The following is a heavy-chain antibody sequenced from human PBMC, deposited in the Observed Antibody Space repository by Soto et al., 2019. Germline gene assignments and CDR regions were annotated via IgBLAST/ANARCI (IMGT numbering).Heavy chain of an antibody. J-gene: IGHJ5*02. CDR2: ISSSGGGTI. Sequence: EVQLVESGGGLVQPGGSLRLVCSGSGFTFSGNGINWVRQAPGKGLELVSFISSSGGGTIYYAESVKGRFTISRDDAKNSVYLQMNSLRAEDTALYYCARYVGYCSGGSCYAWFDPWGQGTLVIVSS. CDR3: ARYVGYCSGGSCYAWFDP. D-gene: IGHD2-15*01. CDR1: GFTFSGNG. V-gene: IGHV3-48*01.